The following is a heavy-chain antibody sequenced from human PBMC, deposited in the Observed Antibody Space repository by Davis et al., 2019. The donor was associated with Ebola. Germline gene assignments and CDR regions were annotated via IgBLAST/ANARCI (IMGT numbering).Heavy chain of an antibody. CDR1: GFTFSSYS. J-gene: IGHJ5*02. V-gene: IGHV3-21*01. CDR3: ARAGDFWSGYYTSWFDP. CDR2: ISSSSSYI. Sequence: PGGSLRLSCAASGFTFSSYSMNWVRQAPGKGLEWVSSISSSSSYIYYADSVKGRFTISRDNAKNSLNLQMNSLRAEDTAVYYCARAGDFWSGYYTSWFDPWGQGTLVTVSS. D-gene: IGHD3-3*01.